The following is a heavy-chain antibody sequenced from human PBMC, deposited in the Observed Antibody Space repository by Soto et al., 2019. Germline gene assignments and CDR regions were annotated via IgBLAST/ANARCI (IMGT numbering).Heavy chain of an antibody. D-gene: IGHD3-10*01. J-gene: IGHJ5*02. Sequence: GASVKVSCKASGDTFSFYTINWVRQAPGLGLEWMGRVNPILSMSNYAQKFQGRVTMTADKSTSTAYMELRSLRSEDTAFYYCATSYGSRTWGQGTLVTVSS. V-gene: IGHV1-69*02. CDR2: VNPILSMS. CDR3: ATSYGSRT. CDR1: GDTFSFYT.